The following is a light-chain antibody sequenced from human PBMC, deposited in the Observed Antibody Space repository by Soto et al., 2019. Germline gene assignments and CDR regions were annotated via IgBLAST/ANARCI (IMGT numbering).Light chain of an antibody. CDR3: MQALQAWT. CDR2: LGS. Sequence: IVMTQSPLSLPVTPGEPASISCRSSQSLLHTNGYSYLDWYLQKPGQSPQLLIYLGSNRASGVPDRFSGSGSGTDFTLKISRVEAEDFGVYYCMQALQAWTFGQGTKVEIK. V-gene: IGKV2-28*01. CDR1: QSLLHTNGYSY. J-gene: IGKJ1*01.